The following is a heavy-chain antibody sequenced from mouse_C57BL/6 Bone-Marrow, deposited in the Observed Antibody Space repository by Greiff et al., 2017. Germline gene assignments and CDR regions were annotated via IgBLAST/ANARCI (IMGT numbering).Heavy chain of an antibody. CDR2: IYPGDGDT. Sequence: QVQLKESGAELVKPGASVKISCKASGYAFSSYWMNWVKQRPGKGLEWIGQIYPGDGDTNYNGKFKGKATLTADKSSSTAYMQLSSLTSEDSAVYICATPAYWYFDVWGTGTTVTVSS. CDR3: ATPAYWYFDV. CDR1: GYAFSSYW. J-gene: IGHJ1*03. V-gene: IGHV1-80*01.